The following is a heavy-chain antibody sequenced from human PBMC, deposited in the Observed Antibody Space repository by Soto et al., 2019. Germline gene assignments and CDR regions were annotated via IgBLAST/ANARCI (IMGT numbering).Heavy chain of an antibody. CDR1: GYNFAGYW. V-gene: IGHV5-51*01. D-gene: IGHD3-3*01. Sequence: RGESLKISCKGSGYNFAGYWIAWVRQMPGKGLELMGIIYPSDSDTRYRPSFQGQVTISADKSISSAYPQWSSLRASDTAMYYCARGGVSTRTFDYWGQGTPVTVSS. J-gene: IGHJ4*02. CDR2: IYPSDSDT. CDR3: ARGGVSTRTFDY.